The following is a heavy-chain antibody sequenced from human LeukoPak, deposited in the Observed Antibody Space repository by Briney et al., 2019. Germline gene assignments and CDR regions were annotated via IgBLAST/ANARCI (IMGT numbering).Heavy chain of an antibody. CDR1: GGSISSGSYY. V-gene: IGHV4-61*02. D-gene: IGHD3-3*01. J-gene: IGHJ4*02. Sequence: PSETLSPTCTVSGGSISSGSYYWSWIRQPAGKGLEWIGRTYTSGSTNHNPSLKSRVTISVDTSKNQFSLKLSSVTAADTAVYYCARTGITIFGVVTPYYFDYWGQGTLVTVSS. CDR3: ARTGITIFGVVTPYYFDY. CDR2: TYTSGST.